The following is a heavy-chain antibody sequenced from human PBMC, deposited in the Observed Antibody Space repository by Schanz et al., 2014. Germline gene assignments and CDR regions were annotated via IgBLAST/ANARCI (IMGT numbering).Heavy chain of an antibody. CDR3: ARGYGDSPTDF. CDR1: RSTFSSYT. D-gene: IGHD4-17*01. J-gene: IGHJ4*01. Sequence: QVPLVPSGAEVKKPGSSVKVSCKASRSTFSSYTISWIRQAPGQGLEWMGRIIPVLAIANYAQNFQGRVTITADRSTSTAYMELSSLRSEDTAVYYCARGYGDSPTDFWGQGTLVTVSS. V-gene: IGHV1-69*02. CDR2: IIPVLAIA.